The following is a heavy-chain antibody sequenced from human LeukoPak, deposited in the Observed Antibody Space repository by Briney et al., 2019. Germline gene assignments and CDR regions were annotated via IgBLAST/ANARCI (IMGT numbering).Heavy chain of an antibody. J-gene: IGHJ4*02. CDR3: ARHGVPSVNYYFAF. D-gene: IGHD1-20*01. Sequence: SETLSLTCSVSGDSTSSSTYSWGWIRQPPGKGLEWIGTISYTGSTYYNPSLKSRVTISVDTSKNQFSLKLSSVTAADTAVYYCARHGVPSVNYYFAFWGQGTPVTVSS. CDR2: ISYTGST. V-gene: IGHV4-39*01. CDR1: GDSTSSSTYS.